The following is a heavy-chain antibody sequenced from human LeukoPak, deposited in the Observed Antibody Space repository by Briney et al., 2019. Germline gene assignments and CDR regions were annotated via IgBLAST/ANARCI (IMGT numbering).Heavy chain of an antibody. J-gene: IGHJ4*02. CDR3: ARHYYGSGSYHNFDY. D-gene: IGHD3-10*01. CDR1: GGPISSSSYY. Sequence: SETLSLTCTVSGGPISSSSYYWGWIRQPPGKGLEWIGSIYYSGSTYYNPSLKSRVTISVDTSKNQFSLKLSSVTAADTAVYYCARHYYGSGSYHNFDYWGQGTLVTVSS. CDR2: IYYSGST. V-gene: IGHV4-39*01.